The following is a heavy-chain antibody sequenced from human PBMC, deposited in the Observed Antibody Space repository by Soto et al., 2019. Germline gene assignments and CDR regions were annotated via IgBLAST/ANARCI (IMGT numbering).Heavy chain of an antibody. CDR2: IYYSGST. V-gene: IGHV4-61*01. D-gene: IGHD3-10*01. CDR1: GGSISSGNYY. CDR3: ARDHYYGSGSYYNVNWFDP. Sequence: SETLSLTCTVSGGSISSGNYYWSWIRQPPGKGLEWIGYIYYSGSTNYNPSLKSRVTISVDTSKNQFSLKLSSVTAADTAVYYCARDHYYGSGSYYNVNWFDPWGQGTLVTVSS. J-gene: IGHJ5*02.